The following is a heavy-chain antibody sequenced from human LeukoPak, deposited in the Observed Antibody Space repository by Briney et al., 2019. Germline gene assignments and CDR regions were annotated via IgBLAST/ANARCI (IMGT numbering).Heavy chain of an antibody. J-gene: IGHJ5*02. CDR1: GGSISSGSYY. D-gene: IGHD2-8*01. Sequence: SETLSLTCTVSGGSISSGSYYWSWIRQPAGKGLEWIGRIYTSGSTNYNPSLKSRVSISVDTSKNQFSLKLSSVTAADTAVYYCARTGRTSVYALGWFDPWGQGTLVTVSS. CDR3: ARTGRTSVYALGWFDP. V-gene: IGHV4-61*02. CDR2: IYTSGST.